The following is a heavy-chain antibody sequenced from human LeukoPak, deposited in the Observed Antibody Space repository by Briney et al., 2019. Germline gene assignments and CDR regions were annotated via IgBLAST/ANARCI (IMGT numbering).Heavy chain of an antibody. CDR1: GFTFSNAW. Sequence: GGSLRLSCAAPGFTFSNAWMSWVRQAPGKGLEWVGRIKSKTDGGTTDYAAPVKGRFTISRDDSKNTLYLQMNSLRAEDTAVYYCARLPTGDYWGQGTLVTVSS. CDR2: IKSKTDGGTT. J-gene: IGHJ4*02. V-gene: IGHV3-15*01. D-gene: IGHD2-21*02. CDR3: ARLPTGDY.